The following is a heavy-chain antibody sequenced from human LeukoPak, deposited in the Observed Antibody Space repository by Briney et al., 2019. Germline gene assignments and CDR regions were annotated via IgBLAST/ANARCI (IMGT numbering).Heavy chain of an antibody. D-gene: IGHD2-21*01. Sequence: SQTLSLTCTVSGGSISSGSYYWSWIRQPAGKGLEWIGRIYTSGSTNYNPSLKSRVTISVDTSKNQFSLRLSSVTAADTAVYYCAGDSMVVANYYYYYGMDVWGQGTTVTVSS. CDR3: AGDSMVVANYYYYYGMDV. CDR1: GGSISSGSYY. J-gene: IGHJ6*02. V-gene: IGHV4-61*02. CDR2: IYTSGST.